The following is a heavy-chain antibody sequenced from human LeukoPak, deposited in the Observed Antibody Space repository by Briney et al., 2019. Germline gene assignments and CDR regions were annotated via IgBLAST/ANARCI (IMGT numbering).Heavy chain of an antibody. CDR3: ARHRRDGYRTLDD. J-gene: IGHJ4*01. CDR1: GYSFTSYW. V-gene: IGHV5-51*01. Sequence: GESLKISCKGSGYSFTSYWIGWVRQMPGKGLEWMGIISCGDSKTKYSPSFQGQVTISADKSLSTAYLQWSSLKASDTAMYYCARHRRDGYRTLDDWGQGTLVTVSS. D-gene: IGHD5-24*01. CDR2: ISCGDSKT.